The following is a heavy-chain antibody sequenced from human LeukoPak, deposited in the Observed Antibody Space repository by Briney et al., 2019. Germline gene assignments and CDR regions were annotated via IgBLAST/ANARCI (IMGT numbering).Heavy chain of an antibody. V-gene: IGHV1-69*13. J-gene: IGHJ6*03. CDR3: ARGGLYYYYYYMDV. CDR1: GGTFSSYA. CDR2: IIPIFGTA. Sequence: GASVKVSCKASGGTFSSYAISWVRQAPGQGLEWMGGIIPIFGTANYAQKFQGRVTITADESTSTAYMELSSLRSEDTAVYYCARGGLYYYYYYMDVWGKGTTVTVSS.